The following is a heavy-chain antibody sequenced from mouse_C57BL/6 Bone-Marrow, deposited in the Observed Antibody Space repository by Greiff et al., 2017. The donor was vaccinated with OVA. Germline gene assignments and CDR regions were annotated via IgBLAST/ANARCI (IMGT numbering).Heavy chain of an antibody. J-gene: IGHJ4*01. CDR1: GYTFTSYW. CDR3: ARRDSSYAMDY. Sequence: VQLQQPGAELVMPGASVKLSCKASGYTFTSYWMHWVKQRPGQGLEWIGEIDPSDSYTNYNQKFTGKSTLTVDKSSSTAYMQLSSLTSEDSAVYYCARRDSSYAMDYWGQGTSVTVSS. CDR2: IDPSDSYT. D-gene: IGHD2-12*01. V-gene: IGHV1-69*01.